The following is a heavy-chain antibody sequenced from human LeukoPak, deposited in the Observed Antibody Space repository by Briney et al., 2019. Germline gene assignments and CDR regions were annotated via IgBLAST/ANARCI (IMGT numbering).Heavy chain of an antibody. J-gene: IGHJ6*03. CDR1: GFTFSSYA. CDR3: ARSGPEQWGSNFYFYMDV. D-gene: IGHD1-26*01. Sequence: GGSLRLSCAASGFTFSSYAMHWVRQAPGKGLEWVAVISYDGSNKYYADSVKGRFTISRDNSKNTLYLQMNSLRAEDTAVYYCARSGPEQWGSNFYFYMDVWGKGTTLTVSS. V-gene: IGHV3-30-3*01. CDR2: ISYDGSNK.